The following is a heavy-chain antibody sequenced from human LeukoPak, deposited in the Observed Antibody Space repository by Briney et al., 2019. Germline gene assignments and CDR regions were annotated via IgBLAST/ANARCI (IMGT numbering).Heavy chain of an antibody. D-gene: IGHD3-10*01. V-gene: IGHV4-59*01. CDR3: ARGPRELLYDAFDI. CDR1: GGSISRYY. J-gene: IGHJ3*02. Sequence: SETLSLTCTVSGGSISRYYWSWIRQPPGKGLEWIGYIYYSGSTNYSPSLKSRVTISVDTSKNQFLLKLSSVTAADTAVYYCARGPRELLYDAFDIWGQGTMVTDSS. CDR2: IYYSGST.